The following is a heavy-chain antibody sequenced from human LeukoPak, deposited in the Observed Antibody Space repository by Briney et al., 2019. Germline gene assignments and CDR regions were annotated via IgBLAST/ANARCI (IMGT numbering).Heavy chain of an antibody. D-gene: IGHD2-15*01. CDR2: IYYSGST. V-gene: IGHV4-39*07. J-gene: IGHJ4*02. CDR3: ARRRQGSEGYFDY. CDR1: GGSISSSSYY. Sequence: PSETLSLTCTVSGGSISSSSYYWGWIRQPPGKGLEWIGSIYYSGSTYYNPSLKSRVTISVDTSKNQFSLKLSSVTAADTAVYYCARRRQGSEGYFDYWGQGTLVTVSS.